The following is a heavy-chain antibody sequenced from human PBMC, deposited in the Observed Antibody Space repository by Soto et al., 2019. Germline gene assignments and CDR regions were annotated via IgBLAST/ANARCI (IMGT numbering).Heavy chain of an antibody. CDR1: GFSLSTTGVG. Sequence: QITLKESGPPLVKPTQTLTLTCTFSGFSLSTTGVGVGWIRQPPGKALEWLAFIYWDDDKRYSPSLKSRRTITQDPARNQGVLTMTNMDPVDQATYYCAHRDIGTCGEFDYWGQGTLFTVAS. CDR3: AHRDIGTCGEFDY. D-gene: IGHD3-10*01. CDR2: IYWDDDK. J-gene: IGHJ4*02. V-gene: IGHV2-5*02.